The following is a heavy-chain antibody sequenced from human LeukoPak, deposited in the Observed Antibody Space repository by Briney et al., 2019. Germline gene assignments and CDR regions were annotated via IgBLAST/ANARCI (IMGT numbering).Heavy chain of an antibody. CDR2: ISGSGGST. CDR1: GFTFSNHP. V-gene: IGHV3-23*01. Sequence: PGGSLRLSCAASGFTFSNHPMSWVRQAPGKGLQWVSGISGSGGSTYSADSVKGRFTISRDNSKKTVYLQMNSLRAEDTAVYYCAKDRGLVGSTPSNFDYWGQGTLVTVSS. J-gene: IGHJ4*02. D-gene: IGHD1-26*01. CDR3: AKDRGLVGSTPSNFDY.